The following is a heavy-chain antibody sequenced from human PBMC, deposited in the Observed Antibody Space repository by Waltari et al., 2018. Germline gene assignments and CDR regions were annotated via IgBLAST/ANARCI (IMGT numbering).Heavy chain of an antibody. V-gene: IGHV1-18*01. J-gene: IGHJ4*02. Sequence: QLVQSGAEVKKPGASGKVSCKGAGYIFSNYGVTWVRQAPGQGLEWMGWISGYNGDAKYEEKFEGRVTMTRDTSTSTAYMEIRGLRSDDTAVYYCSGGEVTGTDFWGQGTLVTVSS. CDR1: GYIFSNYG. CDR2: ISGYNGDA. CDR3: SGGEVTGTDF. D-gene: IGHD6-19*01.